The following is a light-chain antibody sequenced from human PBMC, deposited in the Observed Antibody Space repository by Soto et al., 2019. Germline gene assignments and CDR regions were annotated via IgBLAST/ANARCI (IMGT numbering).Light chain of an antibody. CDR2: GAS. Sequence: EIVLTQSPGTLSLSPGKRATLSCRASQSVGNDYIAWYQQKPGQAPRLLIYGASSRATGIPDWFSGSGSGTDFTLTISRLEPEDFAVYYCQQYDSSPQTFGQGTKVEI. V-gene: IGKV3-20*01. CDR3: QQYDSSPQT. J-gene: IGKJ1*01. CDR1: QSVGNDY.